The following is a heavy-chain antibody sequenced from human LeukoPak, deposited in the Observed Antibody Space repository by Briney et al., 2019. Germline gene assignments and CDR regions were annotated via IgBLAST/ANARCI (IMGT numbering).Heavy chain of an antibody. J-gene: IGHJ5*02. V-gene: IGHV4-34*01. CDR3: ARGLYGSGSYRRTPFDP. Sequence: SETLSLTCAVYGGSFSGYYWSWIRQPPGKGLEWIGEINHSGSTNYNPSLTSRVTISVDTSKNQFSLKLSSVTAADTAVYYCARGLYGSGSYRRTPFDPWGQGTLVTVSS. CDR2: INHSGST. CDR1: GGSFSGYY. D-gene: IGHD3-10*01.